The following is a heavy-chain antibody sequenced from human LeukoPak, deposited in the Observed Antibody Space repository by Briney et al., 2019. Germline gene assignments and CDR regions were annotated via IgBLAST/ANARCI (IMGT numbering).Heavy chain of an antibody. D-gene: IGHD4-17*01. CDR2: IYYSGST. J-gene: IGHJ3*02. V-gene: IGHV4-31*03. CDR3: ARVLPHRHLRYGYYGRRGYAFDI. CDR1: GSSISSGGYY. Sequence: SETLSLTCTVSGSSISSGGYYWSWIRQHPGKGLEWIGYIYYSGSTYYNPSLKSRVIISVDTSKNQFSLKLSSVTAADTAVYYCARVLPHRHLRYGYYGRRGYAFDIWGQGTMVTVSS.